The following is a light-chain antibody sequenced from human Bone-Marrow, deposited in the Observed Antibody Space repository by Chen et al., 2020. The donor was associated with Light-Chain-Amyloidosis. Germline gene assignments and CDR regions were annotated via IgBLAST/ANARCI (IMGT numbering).Light chain of an antibody. Sequence: DIVMTQSPLSLPVTPGEPASISCRSSQSLLHFNGYNYLDWYLQKPGQSPQLLIYLGSNRASGVPDRFSGSGSGTDFTLKSSRVEAEDVGVYYCMQALQPSFTFDPGPKVDIK. CDR1: QSLLHFNGYNY. CDR2: LGS. CDR3: MQALQPSFT. J-gene: IGKJ3*01. V-gene: IGKV2-28*01.